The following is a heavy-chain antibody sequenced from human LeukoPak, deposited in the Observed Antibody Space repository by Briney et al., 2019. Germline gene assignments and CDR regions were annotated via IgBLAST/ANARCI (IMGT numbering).Heavy chain of an antibody. Sequence: PSETLSLTCTVSGDSISNSNYYWGWIRQPPGKGLEWIGTIYYSGSTNYNPSLKSRVTISVDTSKNQFSLKLSSVTAADTAVYYCARETSQKGAHYMDVRGKGTTVTISS. CDR3: ARETSQKGAHYMDV. D-gene: IGHD3-16*01. V-gene: IGHV4-39*07. J-gene: IGHJ6*03. CDR1: GDSISNSNYY. CDR2: IYYSGST.